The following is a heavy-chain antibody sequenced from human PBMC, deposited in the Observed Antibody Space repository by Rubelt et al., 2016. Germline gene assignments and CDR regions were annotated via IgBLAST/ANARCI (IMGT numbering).Heavy chain of an antibody. D-gene: IGHD2-8*01. CDR1: GGSFSGYY. V-gene: IGHV4-34*01. CDR3: AGGNGYYGMDV. J-gene: IGHJ6*02. Sequence: QMQLQQWGAGLLKPSEALSLTCVVYGGSFSGYYWSWIGQPPGRGLEWIGGINHGGSTNYNASLKSRDTISVDASQNQFSLKLSSVTAADTAVYYCAGGNGYYGMDVWGQGTTVTVSS. CDR2: INHGGST.